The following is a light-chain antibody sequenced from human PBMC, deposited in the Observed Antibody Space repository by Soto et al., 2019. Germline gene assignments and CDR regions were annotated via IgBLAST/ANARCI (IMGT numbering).Light chain of an antibody. V-gene: IGLV1-44*01. Sequence: QPVLTQPPSASGTPGQRVTLSCSGGSSNIGSNSVTWYQQLPGTAPKLLIYHTNQRPSGVSDRFSGSKSGTSASLAISGLQSEDEADYYCATWGDSLNGWVFGGGTKLTVL. CDR1: SSNIGSNS. J-gene: IGLJ3*02. CDR3: ATWGDSLNGWV. CDR2: HTN.